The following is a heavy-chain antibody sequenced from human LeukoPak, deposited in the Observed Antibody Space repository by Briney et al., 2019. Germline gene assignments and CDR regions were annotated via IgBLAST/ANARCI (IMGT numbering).Heavy chain of an antibody. D-gene: IGHD3-22*01. V-gene: IGHV1-69*05. J-gene: IGHJ4*02. CDR3: ARDLGSYDSNTYRPY. Sequence: GASVKVSCKASGGTFSSYAISWVRQAPGQGLEWMGGIIPIFGTANYAQKFQGRVTMTTDTSTSTAYMELRSLRSDDTAVYYCARDLGSYDSNTYRPYWGQGTLVTVSS. CDR2: IIPIFGTA. CDR1: GGTFSSYA.